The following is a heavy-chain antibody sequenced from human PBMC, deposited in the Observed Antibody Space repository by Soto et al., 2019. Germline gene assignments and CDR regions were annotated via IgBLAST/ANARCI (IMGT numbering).Heavy chain of an antibody. J-gene: IGHJ5*02. CDR3: VKPKEHFYHSSPGET. V-gene: IGHV3-30*18. Sequence: PGGSLRLSCAASGFTFSNYGMHWVRQAPGKGLEWVAIISFDGNNKYYSDSVKGRFTISRDNSKNMVFLQMNSLRPEDTAVYYCVKPKEHFYHSSPGETWGQGTPVTVYS. D-gene: IGHD3-22*01. CDR2: ISFDGNNK. CDR1: GFTFSNYG.